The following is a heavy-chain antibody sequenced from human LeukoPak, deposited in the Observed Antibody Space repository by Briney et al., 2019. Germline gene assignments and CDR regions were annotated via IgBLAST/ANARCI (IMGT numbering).Heavy chain of an antibody. V-gene: IGHV1-2*02. CDR3: ARATYYYDSSGYPFDY. Sequence: GASVKVSCKASGYTFTGYYMHWVRQAPGQGLEWMGWINPNSGGTNYAQKFQGRVTMTRDTSISTAYMELSRLRSDDTAVYYCARATYYYDSSGYPFDYWGQGTLVTVSS. J-gene: IGHJ4*02. D-gene: IGHD3-22*01. CDR1: GYTFTGYY. CDR2: INPNSGGT.